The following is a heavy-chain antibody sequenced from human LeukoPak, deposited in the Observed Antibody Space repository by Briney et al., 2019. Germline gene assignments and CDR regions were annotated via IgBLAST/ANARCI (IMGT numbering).Heavy chain of an antibody. CDR1: GGTIINYA. CDR3: ARDIPGSSGYFNDAFDL. Sequence: SVKVSCKASGGTIINYAINWVRQAPGQGLEWMGRIIPIFHRTNYAQKFQGRLTITTDESTRTAYMELSSLRSEDTAEYYCARDIPGSSGYFNDAFDLWGQGTMVTVFS. D-gene: IGHD3-22*01. V-gene: IGHV1-69*05. J-gene: IGHJ3*01. CDR2: IIPIFHRT.